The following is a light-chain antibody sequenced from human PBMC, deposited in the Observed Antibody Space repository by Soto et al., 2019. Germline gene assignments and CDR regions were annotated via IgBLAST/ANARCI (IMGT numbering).Light chain of an antibody. CDR2: RAS. CDR3: QQYSDSPLT. Sequence: DIQMTQSPSTLSASVGDRVTITCRASQSLSDWLAWYQQKPGTAPRLLIYRASSLEYGVPSRFSGSGSGTEFTLTISSLQPGDFATYYCQQYSDSPLTFGGGTKVEIK. J-gene: IGKJ4*01. V-gene: IGKV1-5*03. CDR1: QSLSDW.